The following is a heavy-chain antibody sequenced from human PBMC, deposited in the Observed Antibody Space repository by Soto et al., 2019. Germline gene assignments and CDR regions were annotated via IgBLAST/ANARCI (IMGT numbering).Heavy chain of an antibody. D-gene: IGHD1-1*01. CDR1: EFMFSNYG. J-gene: IGHJ4*02. V-gene: IGHV3-33*01. CDR2: IWYDGSNK. CDR3: ARDTTGSLDS. Sequence: QVQLVESGGGVVQPGRSLRLSCAASEFMFSNYGMHWVRQAPGKGLEWAAVIWYDGSNKFYAESVKGRFTISRDNSKKRLYLQMNNLRVEDTAVYFCARDTTGSLDSWGQGTLVTVSP.